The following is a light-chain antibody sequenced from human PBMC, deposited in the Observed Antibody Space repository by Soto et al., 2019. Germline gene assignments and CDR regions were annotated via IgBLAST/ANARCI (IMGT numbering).Light chain of an antibody. CDR3: AAWDDSLNEV. CDR2: SNN. V-gene: IGLV1-44*01. CDR1: SSNIGSNT. J-gene: IGLJ1*01. Sequence: QSVLTQPPSASGTPGQRVTFSCSGSSSNIGSNTVNWYQQLPGTAPKLLIYSNNQRPSGVPDRFSGSKSGTSASLAISGLQSEDEADYYCAAWDDSLNEVFGTGTKVTVL.